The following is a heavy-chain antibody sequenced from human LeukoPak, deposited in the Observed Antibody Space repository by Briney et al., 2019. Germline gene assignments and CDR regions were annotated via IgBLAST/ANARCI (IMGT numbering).Heavy chain of an antibody. J-gene: IGHJ3*02. CDR3: ARATGTTRNAFDI. D-gene: IGHD4-11*01. CDR2: VHYSRST. Sequence: SETLSLTCTDSDDSINSCYWSWTRQSPGKGLEGIGYVHYSRSTNYNHTLESRVTISVDTSKKQVSLKLNSVTAVDTAVYYCARATGTTRNAFDIWGQGTMVTVSS. V-gene: IGHV4-59*01. CDR1: DDSINSCY.